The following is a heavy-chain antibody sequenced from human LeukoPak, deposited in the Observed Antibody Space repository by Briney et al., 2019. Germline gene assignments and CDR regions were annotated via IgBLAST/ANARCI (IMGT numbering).Heavy chain of an antibody. CDR3: AKDVGRLERNPDY. D-gene: IGHD1-1*01. Sequence: GGSLRLSCAASGFTFDDYAMHWVRQAPGKGLEWVSGVSWNSGSVGYADSVKGRFTISRDNVKNSLYLQMNSLRAEDTALYHCAKDVGRLERNPDYWGQGTLVTVSS. CDR2: VSWNSGSV. J-gene: IGHJ4*02. CDR1: GFTFDDYA. V-gene: IGHV3-9*01.